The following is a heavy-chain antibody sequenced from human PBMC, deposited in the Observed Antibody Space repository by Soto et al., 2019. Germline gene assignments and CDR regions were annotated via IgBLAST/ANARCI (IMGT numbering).Heavy chain of an antibody. J-gene: IGHJ5*02. CDR1: GYTFTTYG. CDR2: ISGYNANT. Sequence: QVQLVQSGAEVKKPGASVKVSCKASGYTFTTYGISWVRQTPGQGLEWMGWISGYNANTKYAQKFQGRVTLTTDTPESRPYRELGPLSSDDPPVYPCASPPGAGTNNGFAPGGEGPLVTVP. V-gene: IGHV1-18*01. CDR3: ASPPGAGTNNGFAP. D-gene: IGHD6-13*01.